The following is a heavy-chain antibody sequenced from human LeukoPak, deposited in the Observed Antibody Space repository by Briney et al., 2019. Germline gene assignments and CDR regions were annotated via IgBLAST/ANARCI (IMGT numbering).Heavy chain of an antibody. CDR3: VRKASYYDSSEDGYFDL. Sequence: GSLRLSCAASGFTFSSYAMTWVRQAPGKGLEWVSGISSSGGNTYHADSVKGRFTISRDNSKNTLYLQINSLRAEDTAVYYCVRKASYYDSSEDGYFDLWGRGTLVTVSS. CDR2: ISSSGGNT. D-gene: IGHD3-22*01. CDR1: GFTFSSYA. V-gene: IGHV3-23*01. J-gene: IGHJ2*01.